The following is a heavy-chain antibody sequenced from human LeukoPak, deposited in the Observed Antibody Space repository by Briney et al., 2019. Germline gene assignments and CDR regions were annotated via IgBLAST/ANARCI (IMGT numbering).Heavy chain of an antibody. J-gene: IGHJ3*02. CDR1: GLTFGDYA. Sequence: GGSLRLSCTASGLTFGDYAMSWVRQAPGKGLEWVGFIRRKAYGGTTEYAASVKGRFTILRDDSKSVAYLQMNSLKTEDTAVYYCSRLLGGSREAFDIWGQGTMVTVSS. V-gene: IGHV3-49*04. CDR2: IRRKAYGGTT. D-gene: IGHD4-23*01. CDR3: SRLLGGSREAFDI.